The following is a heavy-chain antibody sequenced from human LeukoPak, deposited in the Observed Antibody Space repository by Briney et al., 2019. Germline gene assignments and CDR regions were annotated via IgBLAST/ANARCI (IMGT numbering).Heavy chain of an antibody. J-gene: IGHJ5*02. CDR1: GFTFSSYA. V-gene: IGHV3-30*01. Sequence: QPGRSLRLSCAASGFTFSSYAMHWVRQAPGKGLEWMAVISYDGSNKYYAGSVKGRFTISRDNSKNTLYLQMNSLRAEDTAVYYCARDRGGLQFDWFDPWGQGTLVTVSS. CDR2: ISYDGSNK. CDR3: ARDRGGLQFDWFDP. D-gene: IGHD4-11*01.